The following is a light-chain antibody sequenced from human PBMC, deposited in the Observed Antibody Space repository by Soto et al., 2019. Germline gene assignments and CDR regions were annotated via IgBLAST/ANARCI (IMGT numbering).Light chain of an antibody. CDR1: SSDVGGYSY. CDR2: EVS. J-gene: IGLJ2*01. CDR3: SSYGGSNNLV. Sequence: QSALTQPPSASGSPGQSVTISCTGASSDVGGYSYVSWYQQHPGKAPKLMIYEVSKRPSGVPDRFSGSKSGNTASLTVSGLQAEDEADYYCSSYGGSNNLVFGGGTKLTAL. V-gene: IGLV2-8*01.